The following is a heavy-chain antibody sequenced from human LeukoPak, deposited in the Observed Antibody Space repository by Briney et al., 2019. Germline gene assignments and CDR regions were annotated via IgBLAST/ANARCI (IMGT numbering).Heavy chain of an antibody. CDR2: ISSSSSYI. V-gene: IGHV3-21*01. Sequence: GGSLRLSCAASGFTFSSYSMNWVRQAPGKGLEWVSSISSSSSYIYYADSVKGRFTISRDNAKNSLYLQMNSLRAEDTAVYYCARDFYPFLWFGEPSANGMDVWGQGTTVTVSS. D-gene: IGHD3-10*01. J-gene: IGHJ6*02. CDR3: ARDFYPFLWFGEPSANGMDV. CDR1: GFTFSSYS.